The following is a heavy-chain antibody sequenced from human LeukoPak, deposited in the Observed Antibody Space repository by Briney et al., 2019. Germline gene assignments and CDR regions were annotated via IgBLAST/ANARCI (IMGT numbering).Heavy chain of an antibody. J-gene: IGHJ4*02. CDR3: AKDIGY. D-gene: IGHD3-16*02. CDR1: GFSIRSYW. V-gene: IGHV3-7*05. CDR2: IKQDGSQI. Sequence: GGSLRLSCSASGFSIRSYWMSWVRQAPGKGLEWVANIKQDGSQIYYVDSVKGRFTVSRDNAKNSLYLQMNSLRTEDTALYYCAKDIGYWGQGTLVTVSS.